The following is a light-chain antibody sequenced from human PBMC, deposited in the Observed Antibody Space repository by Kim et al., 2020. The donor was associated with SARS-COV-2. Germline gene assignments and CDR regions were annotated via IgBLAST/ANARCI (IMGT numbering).Light chain of an antibody. CDR2: DAS. J-gene: IGKJ5*01. V-gene: IGKV1-33*01. CDR3: QQYDNIPPT. CDR1: QDIGNN. Sequence: ASVGDRVTITCQASQDIGNNLNWYQQRPGKAPKLLIYDASVLETEVPSRFSASGSATDFSFTITSLQPEDFATYYCQQYDNIPPTFGQGTRLEIK.